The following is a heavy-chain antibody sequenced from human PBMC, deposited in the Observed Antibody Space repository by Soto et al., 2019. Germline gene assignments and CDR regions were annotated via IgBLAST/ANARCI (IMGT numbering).Heavy chain of an antibody. D-gene: IGHD2-2*01. CDR2: IYPGDSDT. V-gene: IGHV5-51*01. J-gene: IGHJ5*02. CDR3: ARHESNYCSTTSCYLRPKQFDP. CDR1: GYSFTSYW. Sequence: GESLKISCKGSGYSFTSYWIGWVRQMPGKGLEWMGFIYPGDSDTRYSPSFQGQVTISADKSISTAYLQWSSLKASDTAMYYCARHESNYCSTTSCYLRPKQFDPWGQGTLVTVSS.